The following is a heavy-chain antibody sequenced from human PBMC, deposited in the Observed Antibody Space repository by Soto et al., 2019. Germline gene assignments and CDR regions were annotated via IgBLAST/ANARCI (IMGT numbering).Heavy chain of an antibody. CDR2: IYYSGST. J-gene: IGHJ5*02. CDR1: GDSISSSSYY. V-gene: IGHV4-39*01. Sequence: QLQLQESGPGLVKPSETLSLTCTVSGDSISSSSYYWGWIRQPPGKGLEWIGNIYYSGSTYYNPSLKSRVTISVDTSKNQFSLRLSSVTAADTAVYYCARSYSSGQRWFAPWGQGTLVTVSS. D-gene: IGHD6-19*01. CDR3: ARSYSSGQRWFAP.